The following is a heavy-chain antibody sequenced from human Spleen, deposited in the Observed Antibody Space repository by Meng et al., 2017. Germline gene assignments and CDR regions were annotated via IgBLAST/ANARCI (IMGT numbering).Heavy chain of an antibody. D-gene: IGHD6-6*01. V-gene: IGHV3-20*04. CDR3: AMGWGSSRAFDI. CDR1: GFTFDDYG. J-gene: IGHJ4*02. CDR2: INWNGGST. Sequence: GESLKISCAASGFTFDDYGMSWVRQAPGKGLEWVSGINWNGGSTGYADSVKGRFTITRDNAKNTMYLQMNSLRAEDTALYYCAMGWGSSRAFDIWGQGTLVTVSS.